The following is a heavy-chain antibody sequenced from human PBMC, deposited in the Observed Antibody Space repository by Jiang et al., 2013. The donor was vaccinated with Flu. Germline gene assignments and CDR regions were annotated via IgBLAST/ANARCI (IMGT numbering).Heavy chain of an antibody. Sequence: GAEVKKPGASVKVSCKAFGYTFTMYSIHWVRQAPGQRLEWMGWINIDTGNTKYSQKFQRRVTITRDTSATTAYMQLSSLRFEDTAVYYCARGAPLDVWGQGTTVTVSS. CDR3: ARGAPLDV. CDR2: INIDTGNT. J-gene: IGHJ6*02. CDR1: GYTFTMYS. D-gene: IGHD3-16*01. V-gene: IGHV1-3*04.